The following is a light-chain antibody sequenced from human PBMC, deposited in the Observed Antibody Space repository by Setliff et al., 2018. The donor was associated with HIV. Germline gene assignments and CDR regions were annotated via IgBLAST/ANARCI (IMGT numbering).Light chain of an antibody. CDR2: KVH. Sequence: QSALTQPPSASGSPGQSVTVSCTGTGSDVGNYNYVSWYQQHPGKAPKLILFKVHERPSGVPDRFSGSKSGNTASLTVSGLQTEDEADYYCSSYAGSHTFVFGTGTKVTVL. V-gene: IGLV2-8*01. CDR1: GSDVGNYNY. CDR3: SSYAGSHTFV. J-gene: IGLJ1*01.